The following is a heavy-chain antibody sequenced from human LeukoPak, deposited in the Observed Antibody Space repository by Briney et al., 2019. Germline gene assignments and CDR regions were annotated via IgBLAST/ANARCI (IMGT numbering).Heavy chain of an antibody. J-gene: IGHJ4*02. V-gene: IGHV3-30*02. CDR1: GCTFSSSG. Sequence: GGSLRLSCAASGCTFSSSGMDWVRQAPGKGLEGVAVVRFDGSDEYYRDSVKGRFTISRDNSKNTLYLQMNSLRTEDTAVYYCANRPPKITAAGTSHDFHYWGQGTLVTVSS. CDR2: VRFDGSDE. D-gene: IGHD6-13*01. CDR3: ANRPPKITAAGTSHDFHY.